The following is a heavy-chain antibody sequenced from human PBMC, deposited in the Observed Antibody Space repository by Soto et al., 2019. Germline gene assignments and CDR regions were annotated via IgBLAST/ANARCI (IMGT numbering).Heavy chain of an antibody. V-gene: IGHV1-2*02. CDR1: GYTFTGYY. CDR3: AREEDVLRFLEWLLPGMDV. CDR2: INPNSGGT. Sequence: ASVKVSCKASGYTFTGYYMHWVRQAPGQGLEWMGWINPNSGGTNYAQKFQGRVTMTRDTSISTAYMELSRLRSDDTAVYYCAREEDVLRFLEWLLPGMDVWGQGTTVTVSS. D-gene: IGHD3-3*01. J-gene: IGHJ6*02.